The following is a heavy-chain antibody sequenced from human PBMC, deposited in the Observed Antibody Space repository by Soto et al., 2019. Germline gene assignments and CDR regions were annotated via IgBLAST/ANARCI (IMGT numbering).Heavy chain of an antibody. CDR1: GGSISSYY. V-gene: IGHV4-59*01. Sequence: QVQLQESGPGLVKPSETLSLTCTVSGGSISSYYWSWIRQPPGKRLEWIGYIYYSGSTNYNPSLKSRVTLSVDTSKNQFSLELRSVTAADTAVYYCARDSVGSGYDWGQGTLVTVS. D-gene: IGHD5-12*01. J-gene: IGHJ4*02. CDR3: ARDSVGSGYD. CDR2: IYYSGST.